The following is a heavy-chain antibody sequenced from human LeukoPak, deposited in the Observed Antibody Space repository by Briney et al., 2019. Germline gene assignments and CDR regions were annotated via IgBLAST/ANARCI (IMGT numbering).Heavy chain of an antibody. D-gene: IGHD3-3*01. J-gene: IGHJ4*02. V-gene: IGHV4-61*02. Sequence: PSETLSLTCTVSGGSISSGSYYWSWIRQPAGKGLEWIGRIYTSGSTNYNPSLKSRVTMSVDTSKNQFSLKLSSVTAADTAVYYCARDRNTDFWSGYYTNYFDYWGQGTLVTVSS. CDR1: GGSISSGSYY. CDR2: IYTSGST. CDR3: ARDRNTDFWSGYYTNYFDY.